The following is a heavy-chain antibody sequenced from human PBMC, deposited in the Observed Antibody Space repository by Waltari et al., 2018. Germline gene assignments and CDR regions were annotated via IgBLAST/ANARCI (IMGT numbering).Heavy chain of an antibody. CDR2: ISGSGSVI. CDR1: GFTFSDFY. D-gene: IGHD4-17*01. CDR3: SRDPRLLDY. J-gene: IGHJ4*02. Sequence: QVQLAESGGGLVKPGGSLRLSCEVSGFTFSDFYMPWIRQAPGKGLECVSYISGSGSVISYADSVKGRFTVSRDNAKNSLYLRMNSLRVEDTAVYYCSRDPRLLDYWGQGTLVTVSS. V-gene: IGHV3-11*01.